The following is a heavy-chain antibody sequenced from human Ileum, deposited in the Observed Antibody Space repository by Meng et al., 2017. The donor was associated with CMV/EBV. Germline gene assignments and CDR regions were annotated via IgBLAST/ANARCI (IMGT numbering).Heavy chain of an antibody. CDR1: GYTFTTYY. J-gene: IGHJ4*02. D-gene: IGHD3-10*01. CDR2: INPGAGST. Sequence: QVQLVQSGAEVKKPGASVKVSCKASGYTFTTYYMHWVRQAPGQGLEWMGIINPGAGSTTYAQKFQGRVTMTRDTSTSTVHMELSSLRSEDTAVYYCATAEAVRHFDYWGQGALVTVSS. CDR3: ATAEAVRHFDY. V-gene: IGHV1-46*01.